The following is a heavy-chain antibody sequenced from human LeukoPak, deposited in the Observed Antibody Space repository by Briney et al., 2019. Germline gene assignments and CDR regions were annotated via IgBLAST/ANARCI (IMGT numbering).Heavy chain of an antibody. J-gene: IGHJ6*02. CDR2: IYYSGST. CDR1: GGSISSYY. V-gene: IGHV4-59*08. CDR3: ARPSWSEGGMDV. Sequence: SETLSLTCTVSGGSISSYYRSWIRQPPGKGLEWIRYIYYSGSTNYNPSLKSRVTISVDTSKNQFSLKLTSVTAADTAVYYCARPSWSEGGMDVWGQGTTVTVSS.